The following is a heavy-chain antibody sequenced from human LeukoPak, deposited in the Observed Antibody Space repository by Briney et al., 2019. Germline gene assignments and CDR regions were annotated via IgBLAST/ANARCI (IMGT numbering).Heavy chain of an antibody. CDR2: IYHSGST. J-gene: IGHJ6*02. CDR1: GGSISSGGYS. V-gene: IGHV4-30-2*01. CDR3: ARVNCGGDCYPDYYYYYGMDV. D-gene: IGHD2-21*02. Sequence: SETLSLTCAVSGGSISSGGYSWSWIRQPPGKGLEWIGYIYHSGSTYYNPSLKSRVTISVDRSKNQFSPKLSSVTAADTAVYYCARVNCGGDCYPDYYYYYGMDVWGQGTTVTVSS.